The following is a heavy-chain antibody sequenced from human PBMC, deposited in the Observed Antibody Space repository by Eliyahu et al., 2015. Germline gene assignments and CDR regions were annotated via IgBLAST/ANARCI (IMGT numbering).Heavy chain of an antibody. D-gene: IGHD3-3*01. V-gene: IGHV4-59*08. J-gene: IGHJ4*02. Sequence: QVQLQESGPGLVKPSETLSLTXTVSGGSISSYYWSWIRQPPGKGLEWIGYIYYSGSTNYNPSLKSRVTISVDTSKNQFSLKLSSVTAADTAVYYCARGITIFSLFDYWGQGTLVTVSS. CDR3: ARGITIFSLFDY. CDR2: IYYSGST. CDR1: GGSISSYY.